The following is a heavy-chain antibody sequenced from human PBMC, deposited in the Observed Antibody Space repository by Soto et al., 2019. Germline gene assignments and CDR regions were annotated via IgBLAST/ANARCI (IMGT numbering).Heavy chain of an antibody. CDR1: GFPFSSYG. Sequence: QVQLVESGGGVVQPGRSLRLSCAASGFPFSSYGMHWVRQAPGKGLDWVALISYDGSNKYYADSVKGRLTISRDNSKHTLYLEMSSLRVVDTAVYYCAGGRYYFDYCGQGNLGAVSS. D-gene: IGHD6-19*01. V-gene: IGHV3-30*03. J-gene: IGHJ4*02. CDR3: AGGRYYFDY. CDR2: ISYDGSNK.